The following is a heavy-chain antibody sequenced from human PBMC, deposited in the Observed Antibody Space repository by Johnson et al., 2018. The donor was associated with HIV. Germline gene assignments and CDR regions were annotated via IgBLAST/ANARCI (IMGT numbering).Heavy chain of an antibody. Sequence: QVYLVESGGGVVQPGRSLRLSCAASGFTFSSYAMHWVRQAPGKGLEWVAVISYDGSNKYYADSVKGRFTISRDNSKNTLYLQMNSLRAEDTAVYYCARDTPVGARVPVAFDIWGQGTMVTVSS. CDR3: ARDTPVGARVPVAFDI. V-gene: IGHV3-30*04. D-gene: IGHD1-26*01. CDR2: ISYDGSNK. CDR1: GFTFSSYA. J-gene: IGHJ3*02.